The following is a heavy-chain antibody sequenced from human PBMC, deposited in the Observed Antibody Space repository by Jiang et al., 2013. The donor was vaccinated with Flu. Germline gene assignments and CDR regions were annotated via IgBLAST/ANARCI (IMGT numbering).Heavy chain of an antibody. V-gene: IGHV3-23*01. CDR1: GFTFSSYA. CDR2: ISGSGGST. CDR3: AKDGEYNWNYESDY. D-gene: IGHD1-7*01. Sequence: QLLESGGGLVQPGGSLRLSCAASGFTFSSYAMSWVRQAPGKGLEWVSAISGSGGSTYYADSVKGRFTISRDNSKNTLYLQMNSLRAEDTAVYYCAKDGEYNWNYESDYWGQGTLVTVSS. J-gene: IGHJ4*02.